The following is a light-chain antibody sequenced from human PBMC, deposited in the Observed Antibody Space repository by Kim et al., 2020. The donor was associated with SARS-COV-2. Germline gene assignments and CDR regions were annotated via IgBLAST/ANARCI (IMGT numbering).Light chain of an antibody. J-gene: IGKJ4*01. Sequence: VSPGERATLSCRASRNVRTNVAWYQQKPGRAPRLLIYGASTRATDIPARFGGTGSATEFTLTISSLQSEDFAVYYCQQYDNWPLTFGGGTKVEIK. V-gene: IGKV3-15*01. CDR1: RNVRTN. CDR2: GAS. CDR3: QQYDNWPLT.